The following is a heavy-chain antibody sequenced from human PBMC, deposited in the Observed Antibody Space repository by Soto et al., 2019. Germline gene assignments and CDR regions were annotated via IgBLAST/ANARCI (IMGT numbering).Heavy chain of an antibody. CDR3: AKDQPFYCSGGSCREQFDY. V-gene: IGHV3-30*18. CDR2: ISYDGSDK. D-gene: IGHD2-15*01. J-gene: IGHJ4*02. CDR1: GFTFSNYG. Sequence: PGGSLSLSCAASGFTFSNYGMHWVRQAPGKGLEWVAVISYDGSDKYYADSVKGRFTISRDNSKNTLYLQMNSLRAEDTAVYYCAKDQPFYCSGGSCREQFDYWGQGTLVTVSS.